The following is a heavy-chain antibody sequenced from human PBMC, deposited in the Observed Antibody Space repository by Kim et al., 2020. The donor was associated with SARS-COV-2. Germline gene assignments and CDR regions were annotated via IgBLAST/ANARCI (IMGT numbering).Heavy chain of an antibody. CDR1: GYTFTGYY. CDR2: INPNSGGT. Sequence: ASVKVSCKASGYTFTGYYMHWVRQAPGQGLEWMGRINPNSGGTNYAQKFQGRVTMTRDTSISTAYMELSRLRSDDTAVYYCARDPRGIVVVSIDYWGQGTLVTVSS. J-gene: IGHJ4*02. V-gene: IGHV1-2*06. D-gene: IGHD3-22*01. CDR3: ARDPRGIVVVSIDY.